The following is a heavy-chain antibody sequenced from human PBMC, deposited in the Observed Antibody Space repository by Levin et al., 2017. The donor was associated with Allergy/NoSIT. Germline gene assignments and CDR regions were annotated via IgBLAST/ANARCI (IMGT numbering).Heavy chain of an antibody. V-gene: IGHV1-2*02. CDR3: ARDVYSSGWYWYFHL. CDR2: INPNSGGT. D-gene: IGHD6-19*01. Sequence: GESLKISCKASGYTFTDYYMHWVRQAPGQGLEWMGWINPNSGGTSYAQKFQGRVTMTRDTSINTAYMELSRLRSDDTAVYYCARDVYSSGWYWYFHLWGRGTPVTVSS. CDR1: GYTFTDYY. J-gene: IGHJ2*01.